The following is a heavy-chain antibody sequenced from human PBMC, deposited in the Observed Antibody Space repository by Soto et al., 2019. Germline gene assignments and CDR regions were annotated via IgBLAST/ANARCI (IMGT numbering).Heavy chain of an antibody. V-gene: IGHV3-7*01. CDR2: INQDGSEQ. J-gene: IGHJ4*02. CDR3: TQAEMGRYSCSGNSYRRDY. D-gene: IGHD6-19*01. Sequence: EEHLGESGGGLVQPGGSLRLSCATSGFTFSHCCMSWVRQAPGKGLEWVANINQDGSEQYYVDSVKGRFTVSRANAKNSLYLEMKNVRADATAMYYCTQAEMGRYSCSGNSYRRDYWGQGTLVTVSS. CDR1: GFTFSHCC.